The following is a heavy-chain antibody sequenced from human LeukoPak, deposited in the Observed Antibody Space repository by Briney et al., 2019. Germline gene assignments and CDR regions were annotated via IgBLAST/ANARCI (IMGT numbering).Heavy chain of an antibody. CDR3: ARHSPVAATIFYF. CDR2: IYYSGST. CDR1: GGSISSSSYY. D-gene: IGHD2-15*01. J-gene: IGHJ4*02. V-gene: IGHV4-39*01. Sequence: SETLSLICTVSGGSISSSSYYWGWIRQSPGKGLEWIGSIYYSGSTYYNPSLTSRVTMSVDTSKNQFSLRLNSVTAADTAFYYCARHSPVAATIFYFWGQGTLVTVSS.